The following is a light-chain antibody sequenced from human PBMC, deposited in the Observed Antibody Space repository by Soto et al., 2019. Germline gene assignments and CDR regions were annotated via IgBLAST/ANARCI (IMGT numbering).Light chain of an antibody. Sequence: EIVMTQSPATLSVSPGEIPTLSCSASQSVSSNLAWYQQKPGQAPRLLIYGTSTRATGVPARFSGSGSGTEFTVTISSLQSEDFAVYYWQQYDNWLTFGGGTKVEIK. J-gene: IGKJ4*01. CDR1: QSVSSN. CDR2: GTS. CDR3: QQYDNWLT. V-gene: IGKV3-15*01.